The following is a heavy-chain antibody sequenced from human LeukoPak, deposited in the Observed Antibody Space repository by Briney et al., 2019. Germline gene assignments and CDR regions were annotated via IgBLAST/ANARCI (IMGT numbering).Heavy chain of an antibody. CDR3: ARDWGRYSGYDYNWFDP. V-gene: IGHV4-59*01. J-gene: IGHJ5*02. Sequence: SETLSLTCTVSGGSISPYYWSWIRQPPGKGLEWIGYIYYSGSTNYNPSLKSRVTISVDTSKNQFSLKLSSVSAADTAMYYCARDWGRYSGYDYNWFDPWGQGTLVTVSS. D-gene: IGHD5-12*01. CDR2: IYYSGST. CDR1: GGSISPYY.